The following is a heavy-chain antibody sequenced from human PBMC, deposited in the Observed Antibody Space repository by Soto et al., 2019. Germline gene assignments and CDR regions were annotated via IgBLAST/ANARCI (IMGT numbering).Heavy chain of an antibody. CDR3: ARPGGSHGAFDI. Sequence: PSETLSLTCTVSGVSISSYYWNWIRQPPGKGLEWIGYIFYSGRTTYNPSLKSRVTISVDTSKNQFSLKLSSVTAADTAVYYCARPGGSHGAFDIWGQGTMVTV. D-gene: IGHD1-26*01. CDR2: IFYSGRT. V-gene: IGHV4-59*01. J-gene: IGHJ3*02. CDR1: GVSISSYY.